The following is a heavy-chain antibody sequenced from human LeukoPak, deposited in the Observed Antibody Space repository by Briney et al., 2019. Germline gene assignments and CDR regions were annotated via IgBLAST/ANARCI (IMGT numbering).Heavy chain of an antibody. Sequence: KESGPALVKPTQTLTLTCTFSGFSLSTSGMRVSWIRQPPGKALEWLARLDWDDDKFYSTSLKTRLTISKDTSRNQVVLTMTNMDPVDTATYYCAQTYYYDSRNSYYFDYWGQGTLVTVSS. V-gene: IGHV2-70*04. CDR2: LDWDDDK. J-gene: IGHJ4*02. CDR1: GFSLSTSGMR. D-gene: IGHD3-22*01. CDR3: AQTYYYDSRNSYYFDY.